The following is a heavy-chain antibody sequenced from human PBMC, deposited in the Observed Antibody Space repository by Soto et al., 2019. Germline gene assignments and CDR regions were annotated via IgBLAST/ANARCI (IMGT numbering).Heavy chain of an antibody. CDR2: IYYSGST. V-gene: IGHV4-59*08. Sequence: VQLQESGPGLVKPSETLSLTCTVSGGSISSYYWSWIRQPPGKGLEWIGYIYYSGSTNYNPSLKSRVTISVDTSKTQFSLKMSSVTAADTAVYYGARRYGSGFDYWGQGTLVTVSS. CDR1: GGSISSYY. J-gene: IGHJ4*02. D-gene: IGHD3-10*01. CDR3: ARRYGSGFDY.